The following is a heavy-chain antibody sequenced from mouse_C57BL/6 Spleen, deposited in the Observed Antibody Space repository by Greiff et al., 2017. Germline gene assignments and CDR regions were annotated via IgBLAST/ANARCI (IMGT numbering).Heavy chain of an antibody. J-gene: IGHJ3*01. Sequence: QVQLKESGAELARPGASVKLSCKASGYTFTSYGISWVKQRTGQGLEWIGEIYPRSGNTYYNEKFKGKATLTADKSSSTAYMELRSLTYDDSAVYCCARKGELLPSWFAYWGQGTLVTVSA. CDR2: IYPRSGNT. CDR1: GYTFTSYG. V-gene: IGHV1-81*01. D-gene: IGHD1-1*01. CDR3: ARKGELLPSWFAY.